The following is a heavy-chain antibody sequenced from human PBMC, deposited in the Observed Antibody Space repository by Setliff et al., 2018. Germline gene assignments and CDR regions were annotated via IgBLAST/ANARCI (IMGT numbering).Heavy chain of an antibody. CDR2: INHSGST. CDR3: VRGRYSTSSLSGWFDP. D-gene: IGHD6-6*01. J-gene: IGHJ5*02. V-gene: IGHV4-34*01. Sequence: SETLSLTCTVYGGSFSDYYWGWVRQPPGKGLEWIGEINHSGSTNYIPSLKSRLTISVDTSKNQFSLKLSSVTAADTAMYYCVRGRYSTSSLSGWFDPWGQGTLVTVSS. CDR1: GGSFSDYY.